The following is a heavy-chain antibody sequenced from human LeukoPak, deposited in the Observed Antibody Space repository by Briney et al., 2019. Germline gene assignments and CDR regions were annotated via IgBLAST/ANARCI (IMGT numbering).Heavy chain of an antibody. J-gene: IGHJ4*02. CDR3: ARGRYSSGWTSDY. D-gene: IGHD6-19*01. V-gene: IGHV3-48*01. CDR2: ISSSSSTI. CDR1: GFTFSSYS. Sequence: GVSLRLSCAASGFTFSSYSMNWVRQAPGKGLEWVSYISSSSSTIYYADSVKGRFTISRDNAKNSLYLQMNSLRAEDTAVYYCARGRYSSGWTSDYWGQGTLVTVSS.